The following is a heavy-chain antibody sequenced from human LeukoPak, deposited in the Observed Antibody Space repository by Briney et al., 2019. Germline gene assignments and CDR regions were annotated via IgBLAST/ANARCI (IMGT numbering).Heavy chain of an antibody. J-gene: IGHJ4*02. Sequence: SVKVSCKASGGTFSSYAISWVRQAPGQGLEWMGRLIPIFGIANYAQKFQGRVTITADKSTSTAYMELSSLRSEDTAVYYCARESTSADFDYWGQGTLVTVSS. V-gene: IGHV1-69*04. CDR1: GGTFSSYA. CDR3: ARESTSADFDY. CDR2: LIPIFGIA.